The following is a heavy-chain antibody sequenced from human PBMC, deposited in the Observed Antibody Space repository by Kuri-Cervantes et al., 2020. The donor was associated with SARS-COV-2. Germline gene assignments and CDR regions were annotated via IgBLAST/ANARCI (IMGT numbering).Heavy chain of an antibody. CDR2: IYPSGGST. CDR1: GYTFSSYH. Sequence: ASVKVSCKASGYTFSSYHMHWVRQAPGQGLEWMGIIYPSGGSTSYPQKFQGRVSMTSDASTTTVYMELSSLRSEDTAVYYCARDIVGAPYYYYYYMDVWGKGTTVTVSS. CDR3: ARDIVGAPYYYYYYMDV. V-gene: IGHV1-46*01. J-gene: IGHJ6*03. D-gene: IGHD1-26*01.